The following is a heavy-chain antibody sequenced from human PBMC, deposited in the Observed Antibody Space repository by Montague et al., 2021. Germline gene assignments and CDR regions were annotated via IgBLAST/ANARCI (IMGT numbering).Heavy chain of an antibody. J-gene: IGHJ6*02. Sequence: SETLSLTCAVSGDSINTPNWWTWVRQFPGKGLEWIREVYHTGSTNYKPSLKSRVTLSVAKSKNQFSLKMTSVTAADTAIYYCARRGGYSARQYSGWDVWGQGSTVTGSS. CDR3: ARRGGYSARQYSGWDV. V-gene: IGHV4-4*02. CDR1: GDSINTPNW. CDR2: VYHTGST. D-gene: IGHD2-15*01.